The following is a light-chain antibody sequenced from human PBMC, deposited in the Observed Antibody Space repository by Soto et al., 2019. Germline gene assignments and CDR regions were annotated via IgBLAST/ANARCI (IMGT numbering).Light chain of an antibody. CDR3: QQYGSSPLT. CDR2: GAS. CDR1: QSVRSSY. Sequence: EIVLTQSPGTLSLSPGERATLSCRASQSVRSSYSAWYQQKPGQAPRLLIYGASTRATGIPDRFSGSGSGTDFTFTISRLESEDFAVYFCQQYGSSPLTFGGGTKVEIK. V-gene: IGKV3-20*01. J-gene: IGKJ4*01.